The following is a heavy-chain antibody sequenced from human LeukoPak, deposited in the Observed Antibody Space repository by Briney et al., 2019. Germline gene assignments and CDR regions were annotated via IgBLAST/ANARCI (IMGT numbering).Heavy chain of an antibody. CDR2: INPNSGGT. V-gene: IGHV1-2*02. CDR3: ARDPPWYYYYYMDV. Sequence: ASVKVSCKASGYTFTGYYMHWVRQAPGQGLEWMGWINPNSGGTNYAQKFQGRVTMTRDTSISTACMELSRLRSDDTAVYYCARDPPWYYYYYMDVWGKGTTVTVSS. CDR1: GYTFTGYY. J-gene: IGHJ6*03.